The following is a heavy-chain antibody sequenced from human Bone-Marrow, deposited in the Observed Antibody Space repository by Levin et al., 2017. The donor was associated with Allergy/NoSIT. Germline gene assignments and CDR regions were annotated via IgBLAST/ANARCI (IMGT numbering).Heavy chain of an antibody. CDR2: IHYSGTT. D-gene: IGHD6-19*01. CDR3: ARFKWLTRDYWSFDL. V-gene: IGHV4-61*01. CDR1: GDSVSSGSYS. Sequence: SETLSLTCPVSGDSVSSGSYSWSWIRQSPGKGLEWIGHIHYSGTTYYNPSVKSRATISVDTSKNQFSLKLSSVTSADTAVYYCARFKWLTRDYWSFDLWGRGTLVTVSS. J-gene: IGHJ2*01.